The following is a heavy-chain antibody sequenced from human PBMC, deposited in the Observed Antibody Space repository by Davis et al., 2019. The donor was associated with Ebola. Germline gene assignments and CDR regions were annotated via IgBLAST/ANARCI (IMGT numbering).Heavy chain of an antibody. Sequence: GESLKISCAASGFTFSSSWMSWVRQAPGKGLEWVANIKQDGSEKYYVDSVKGRFTISRDNAKNSLYLQMNSLRAEDTAVYYCARYLSEWRSYSYHYYGMDVWGQGTTVTVSS. CDR3: ARYLSEWRSYSYHYYGMDV. D-gene: IGHD3-3*01. V-gene: IGHV3-7*01. CDR2: IKQDGSEK. CDR1: GFTFSSSW. J-gene: IGHJ6*02.